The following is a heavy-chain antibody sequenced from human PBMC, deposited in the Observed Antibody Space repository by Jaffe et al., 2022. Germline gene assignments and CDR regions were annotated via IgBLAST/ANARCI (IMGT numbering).Heavy chain of an antibody. J-gene: IGHJ4*02. V-gene: IGHV4-61*02. D-gene: IGHD1-1*01. CDR3: ARVRAGIVERTVQYYFDY. Sequence: QVQLQESGPGLVEPSQTLSLTCTVSGGSISSGVYYWSWVRQPAGKGLEWIGRISASGSSNYNPSLRSRVTISVDTSKNQISLNLSSVTAADTAIYYCARVRAGIVERTVQYYFDYWGQGTLVSVSS. CDR2: ISASGSS. CDR1: GGSISSGVYY.